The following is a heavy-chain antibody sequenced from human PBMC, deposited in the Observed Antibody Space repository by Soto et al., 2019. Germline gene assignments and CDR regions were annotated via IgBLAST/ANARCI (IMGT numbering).Heavy chain of an antibody. J-gene: IGHJ4*02. CDR3: ARDLLGARQYQLLGYYFDY. CDR2: INAGNGNT. CDR1: GYTFTSYA. Sequence: ASVKVSCKASGYTFTSYAMHWVRQAPGQRLEWMGWINAGNGNTKYSQKFQGRVTITRDTSASTAYMELSSLRSEDTAVYYCARDLLGARQYQLLGYYFDYWGQGTLVTVSS. V-gene: IGHV1-3*01. D-gene: IGHD2-2*01.